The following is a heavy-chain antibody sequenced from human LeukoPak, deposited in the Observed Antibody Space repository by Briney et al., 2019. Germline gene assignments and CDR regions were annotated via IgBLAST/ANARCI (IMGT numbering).Heavy chain of an antibody. CDR1: GFTSSSYE. CDR2: ISSSGSTI. CDR3: TRDFGELLFVY. D-gene: IGHD3-10*01. J-gene: IGHJ4*02. Sequence: PGGSLRLSCAASGFTSSSYEMNWVRQAPGKGLEWVSYISSSGSTIYSADSVKGRFTISRDNANNSLYLQMNSLRADDTAVYYCTRDFGELLFVYWGQGTLVTVSS. V-gene: IGHV3-48*03.